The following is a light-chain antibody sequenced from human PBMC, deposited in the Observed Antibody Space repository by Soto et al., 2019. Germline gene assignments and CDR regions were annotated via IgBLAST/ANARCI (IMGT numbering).Light chain of an antibody. Sequence: DIQLTQSPSFLSASVGDRVTITCRASQGISSYLAWYQQKPGKAPKLLIYAASTLQSGVPSRFSGSGSGTEFTLTISSLQPEDFATYYCQQLNSYPPRVTFGQGTKVEIK. CDR2: AAS. J-gene: IGKJ1*01. V-gene: IGKV1-9*01. CDR3: QQLNSYPPRVT. CDR1: QGISSY.